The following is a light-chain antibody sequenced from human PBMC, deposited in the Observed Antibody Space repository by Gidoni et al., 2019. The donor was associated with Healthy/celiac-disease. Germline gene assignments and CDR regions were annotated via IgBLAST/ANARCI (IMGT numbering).Light chain of an antibody. CDR2: KAS. CDR1: QSISSW. J-gene: IGKJ1*01. V-gene: IGKV1-5*03. Sequence: DSQMTQAPSTRSASVGDRVTITCLASQSISSWLAWYQQKPGKAPKLLIYKASSLESGVPSRFSGSGSGTDFTLTISSLQPDDFATYYCQQYNSSSRTFGQXTKLEIK. CDR3: QQYNSSSRT.